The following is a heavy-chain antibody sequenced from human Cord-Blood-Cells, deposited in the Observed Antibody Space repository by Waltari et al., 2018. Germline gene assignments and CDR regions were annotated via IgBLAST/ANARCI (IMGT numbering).Heavy chain of an antibody. CDR1: GGSISSSSYY. D-gene: IGHD7-27*01. J-gene: IGHJ4*02. CDR3: ARHLQLTGDFDY. V-gene: IGHV4-39*01. CDR2: IHYSGST. Sequence: QLQLQESGPGLVKPSETLSLTCTVSGGSISSSSYYWGWIRQPPGKGLEWIGSIHYSGSTYYNPSLKSRVTISVDTSKNQFSLKLSSVTAADTAVYYCARHLQLTGDFDYWGQGTLVTVSS.